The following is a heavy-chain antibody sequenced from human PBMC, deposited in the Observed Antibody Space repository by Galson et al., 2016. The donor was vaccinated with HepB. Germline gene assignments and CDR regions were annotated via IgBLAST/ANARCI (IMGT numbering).Heavy chain of an antibody. CDR2: IKQGGSQT. J-gene: IGHJ4*02. Sequence: SLRLSCAASGLTFRNFWMSWVRQDPGTGLEWVANIKQGGSQTYSVDSVKGRFTIPRDDAKNSLYLQRNSLRAEDTAVYYCARLWFGETHFDYWGQGAVVTVSS. CDR1: GLTFRNFW. V-gene: IGHV3-7*01. D-gene: IGHD3-10*01. CDR3: ARLWFGETHFDY.